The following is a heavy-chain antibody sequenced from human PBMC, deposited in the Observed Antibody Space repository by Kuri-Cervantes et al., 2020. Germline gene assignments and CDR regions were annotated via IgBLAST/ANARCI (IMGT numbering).Heavy chain of an antibody. D-gene: IGHD5-18*01. V-gene: IGHV1-18*01. CDR1: GYTFTSYG. Sequence: ASVKVSCKASGYTFTSYGISWVRQAPGQGLEWMGWISAYNGNTNYAQKLQGRVTMTTDTSTSTAYMELRSLRSDDTAVYYCARESLVFGYSYGEALIDYYCYGMDVWGQGTTVTVSS. J-gene: IGHJ6*02. CDR3: ARESLVFGYSYGEALIDYYCYGMDV. CDR2: ISAYNGNT.